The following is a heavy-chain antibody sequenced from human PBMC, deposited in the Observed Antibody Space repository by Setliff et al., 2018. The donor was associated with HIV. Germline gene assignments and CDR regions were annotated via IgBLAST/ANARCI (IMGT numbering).Heavy chain of an antibody. CDR2: INWNGGST. CDR1: GFSFDDYG. Sequence: GESLKISCAASGFSFDDYGMSWVRQVPGKGLEWVSGINWNGGSTGYADSVKGRFTISRDNAKNSLYLQMNSLRGEDTALYHCARDPGMATTYGGDYYYYGLDVWGQGTTVTVSS. J-gene: IGHJ6*02. D-gene: IGHD5-12*01. CDR3: ARDPGMATTYGGDYYYYGLDV. V-gene: IGHV3-20*01.